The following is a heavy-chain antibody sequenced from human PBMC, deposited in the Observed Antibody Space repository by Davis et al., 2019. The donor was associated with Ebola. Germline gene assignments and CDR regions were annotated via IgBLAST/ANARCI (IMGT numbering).Heavy chain of an antibody. Sequence: GGSLRLSCAASGFTVSDNYMGWVREAPGKGLEWVSLIHKDGRTYYGDSVKGRFTISRDNSKNTLYLQMNSLRPDDTAIYYCAKKYGLGAIDYWGQGALVTVSS. J-gene: IGHJ4*02. CDR1: GFTVSDNY. CDR3: AKKYGLGAIDY. D-gene: IGHD4-17*01. CDR2: IHKDGRT. V-gene: IGHV3-66*02.